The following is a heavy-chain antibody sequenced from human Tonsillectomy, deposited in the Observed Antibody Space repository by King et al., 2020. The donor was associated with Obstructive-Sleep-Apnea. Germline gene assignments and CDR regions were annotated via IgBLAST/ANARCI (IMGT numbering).Heavy chain of an antibody. CDR3: ARFQSPVGYYYGSGTEYEDAFDI. D-gene: IGHD3-10*01. J-gene: IGHJ3*02. Sequence: VQLQESGPGLVKPSETLSLTCTVSGGSISSYYWSWIRQPPGKGLEWIGYIYYSGSTNYNPSLKSRVTISVDTSKNQFSLKLSSVTAADTAVYYCARFQSPVGYYYGSGTEYEDAFDIWGQGTMVTVSS. CDR2: IYYSGST. V-gene: IGHV4-59*08. CDR1: GGSISSYY.